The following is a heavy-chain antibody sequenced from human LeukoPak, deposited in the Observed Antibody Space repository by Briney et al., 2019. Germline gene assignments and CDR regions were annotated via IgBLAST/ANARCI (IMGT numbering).Heavy chain of an antibody. CDR2: IYYSGST. CDR3: ARDPIYGGD. D-gene: IGHD2/OR15-2a*01. V-gene: IGHV4-39*07. J-gene: IGHJ4*02. CDR1: GGSISSSSYY. Sequence: PSETLFLTCTVSGGSISSSSYYWGWIRQPPGKGLEWIGSIYYSGSTYYNPSLKSRVTISVDTSKNQFSLKLSSVTAADTAVYYCARDPIYGGDWGQGTLVTVSS.